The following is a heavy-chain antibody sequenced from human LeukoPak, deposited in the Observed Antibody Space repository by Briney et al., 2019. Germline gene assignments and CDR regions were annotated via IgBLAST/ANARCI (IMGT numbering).Heavy chain of an antibody. J-gene: IGHJ3*02. Sequence: GASVKVSCKASGYTFTSYDINWVRQATGQGPEWMGWMNPNSGNTGYAQKFQGRVTITRNTSISTAYMELSSLRSEDTAVYYCARARKKSDYVWGSYLPTLDAFDIWGQGTMVTVSS. CDR2: MNPNSGNT. V-gene: IGHV1-8*03. CDR3: ARARKKSDYVWGSYLPTLDAFDI. D-gene: IGHD3-16*02. CDR1: GYTFTSYD.